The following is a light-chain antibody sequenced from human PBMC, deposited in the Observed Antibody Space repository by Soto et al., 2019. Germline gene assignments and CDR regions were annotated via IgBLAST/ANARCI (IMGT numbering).Light chain of an antibody. CDR1: QSISSS. V-gene: IGKV1-39*01. CDR3: QLNYRTPYT. Sequence: DIQMTQSPSSLSASVGDRVTITCRASQSISSSLNWYQQKPGKAPKLLISGVSSLQNGVPSRLSGSGSGTDFTLTISSLQPEDFATYYCQLNYRTPYTFGQGTKLEIK. J-gene: IGKJ2*01. CDR2: GVS.